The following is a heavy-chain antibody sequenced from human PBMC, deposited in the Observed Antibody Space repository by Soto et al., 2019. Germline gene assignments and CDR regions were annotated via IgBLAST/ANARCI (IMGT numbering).Heavy chain of an antibody. J-gene: IGHJ4*02. V-gene: IGHV3-23*01. CDR1: GFTFSSYA. Sequence: GRSLRLSCAASGFTFSSYAMSWIRQAQGKGLEWVSAISGSGGSTYYADSVKGRFTISRDNSKNTLYLQMNSLRAEDTAVYYCAKEDITMIVVGPRFDYWGQGTLVTVSS. CDR3: AKEDITMIVVGPRFDY. CDR2: ISGSGGST. D-gene: IGHD3-22*01.